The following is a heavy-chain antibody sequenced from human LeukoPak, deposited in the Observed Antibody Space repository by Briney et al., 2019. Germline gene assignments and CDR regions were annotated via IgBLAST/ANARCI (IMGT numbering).Heavy chain of an antibody. CDR3: AKDMGRDIVVVPAASKYYGMDV. CDR1: GFTFDDYA. D-gene: IGHD2-2*01. J-gene: IGHJ6*02. Sequence: TGGSLTLSCAASGFTFDDYAMRWVRQAPGKGLEWVLGISWNSGSIAYADSVKGRFTISRDNAKNSLYLQMNSLRAEDTALYYCAKDMGRDIVVVPAASKYYGMDVWGQGTTVTVSS. CDR2: ISWNSGSI. V-gene: IGHV3-9*01.